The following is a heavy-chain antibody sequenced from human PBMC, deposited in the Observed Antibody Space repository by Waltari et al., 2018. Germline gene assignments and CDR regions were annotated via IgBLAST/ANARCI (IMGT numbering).Heavy chain of an antibody. D-gene: IGHD1-26*01. V-gene: IGHV3-30*18. J-gene: IGHJ4*01. CDR3: AKGTSRWPGSFDY. CDR1: GCTFSSYG. Sequence: QVQLAESGGGVVQPGRSLSLSCAASGCTFSSYGLHWVRQAPGKGLAWVAVISYDGSNKDYVHTVKGRFTTSRHNSTSTLYPQMNILRADDTAVYYCAKGTSRWPGSFDYWVHGTLVTVSS. CDR2: ISYDGSNK.